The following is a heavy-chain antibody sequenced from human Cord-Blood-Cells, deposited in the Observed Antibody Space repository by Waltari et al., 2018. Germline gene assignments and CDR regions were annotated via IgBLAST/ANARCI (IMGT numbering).Heavy chain of an antibody. CDR3: ARGLGYCSSTSCYFDY. Sequence: QVQLVQSGAAVKNPGASVKVSCKASGSTFPSYDLHCVRQPPGQGLEWMGWMNPNSGNTGYAQKFQGRVTITRNTSINTAYMELSSLRSEDTAVYYCARGLGYCSSTSCYFDYWGQGTLVTVSS. J-gene: IGHJ4*02. CDR2: MNPNSGNT. D-gene: IGHD2-2*01. CDR1: GSTFPSYD. V-gene: IGHV1-8*03.